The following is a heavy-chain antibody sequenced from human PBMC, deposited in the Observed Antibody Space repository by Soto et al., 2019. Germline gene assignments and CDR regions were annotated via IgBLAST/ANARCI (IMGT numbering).Heavy chain of an antibody. CDR3: ARVYGDGSLDY. CDR1: GGSISSGGYS. D-gene: IGHD2-2*02. J-gene: IGHJ4*02. Sequence: QLQLQESGSGLVKPSQTLSLTCAVSGGSISSGGYSWSWIRQPPGKGLEWIGYIYHSGSTYYNPSLKSRVTISVDRSKNQFSLKVSSVTAVDTAVDCCARVYGDGSLDYWGQGTLVTVSS. V-gene: IGHV4-30-2*01. CDR2: IYHSGST.